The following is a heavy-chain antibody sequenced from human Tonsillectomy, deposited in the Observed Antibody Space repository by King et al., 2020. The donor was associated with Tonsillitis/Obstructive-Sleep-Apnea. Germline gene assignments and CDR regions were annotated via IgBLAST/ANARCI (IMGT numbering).Heavy chain of an antibody. CDR3: ARDGEEYSSSSYFDY. J-gene: IGHJ4*02. CDR1: GFTFSSYA. CDR2: ISYDGSNK. Sequence: QLVQYGGGVVQPGRSLRLSCAASGFTFSSYAMHWVRQAPGKGLEWVAVISYDGSNKYYADSVKGRFTISRDNSKNTLYLQMNSLRAEDTAVYYCARDGEEYSSSSYFDYWGQGTLVTVSS. V-gene: IGHV3-30*01. D-gene: IGHD6-6*01.